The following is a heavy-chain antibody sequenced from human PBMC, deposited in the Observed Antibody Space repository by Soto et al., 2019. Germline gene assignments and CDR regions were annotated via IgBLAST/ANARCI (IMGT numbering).Heavy chain of an antibody. D-gene: IGHD3-10*01. CDR3: AKTLKWFGELAGGMDV. CDR1: GFTFSSYA. Sequence: GGSLRLSCAASGFTFSSYAMSWVRQAPGKGLEWVSAISGSGGSTYYADSVKGRFTISRDNSKNTLYLQVNSLRAEDTAVYYCAKTLKWFGELAGGMDVWGQGTTVTVSS. J-gene: IGHJ6*02. CDR2: ISGSGGST. V-gene: IGHV3-23*01.